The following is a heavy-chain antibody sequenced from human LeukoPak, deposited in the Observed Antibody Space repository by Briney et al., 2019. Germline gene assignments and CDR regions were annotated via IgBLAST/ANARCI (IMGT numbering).Heavy chain of an antibody. CDR2: INPNSGGT. D-gene: IGHD3-3*01. CDR3: AAEDYDFWSGYYGYFQH. CDR1: GYTFTGYY. V-gene: IGHV1-2*04. J-gene: IGHJ1*01. Sequence: ASVKVSCKASGYTFTGYYMHWVRQAPGQGLEWMGWINPNSGGTNYAQKFQGWVTITRDMSTSTAYMELSSLRSEDTAVYYCAAEDYDFWSGYYGYFQHWGQGTLVTVSS.